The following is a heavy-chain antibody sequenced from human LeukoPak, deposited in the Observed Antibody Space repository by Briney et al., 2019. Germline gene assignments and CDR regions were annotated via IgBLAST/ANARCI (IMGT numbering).Heavy chain of an antibody. V-gene: IGHV4-59*02. Sequence: SETLSLTCTVSGGSVTDYYWSWIRQSPGKGLEWIGYIYYTGTSYNPSLKSRVTISTDTSKNQFSLKLISVTAADTAVYYCASRKLGNDYWGQGTLVTVSS. D-gene: IGHD7-27*01. CDR2: IYYTGT. J-gene: IGHJ4*02. CDR1: GGSVTDYY. CDR3: ASRKLGNDY.